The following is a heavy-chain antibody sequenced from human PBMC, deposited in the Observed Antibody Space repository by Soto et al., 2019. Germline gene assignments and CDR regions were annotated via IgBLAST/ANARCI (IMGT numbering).Heavy chain of an antibody. CDR3: ARDYYDSSGYYYFQPYGMDV. J-gene: IGHJ6*02. Sequence: ASVKVSCKASGYTFTSYGISWVRQAPGQGLEWMGWISAYNGNTNYAQKLQGRVTMTTDTSTSTAYMELRSLRSDDTAVYYCARDYYDSSGYYYFQPYGMDVWGQGTTVTAP. CDR2: ISAYNGNT. D-gene: IGHD3-22*01. CDR1: GYTFTSYG. V-gene: IGHV1-18*01.